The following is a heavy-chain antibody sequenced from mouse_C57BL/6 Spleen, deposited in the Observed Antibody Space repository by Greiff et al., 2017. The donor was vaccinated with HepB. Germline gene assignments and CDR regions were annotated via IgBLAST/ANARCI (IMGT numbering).Heavy chain of an antibody. D-gene: IGHD1-1*01. V-gene: IGHV1-50*01. J-gene: IGHJ2*01. CDR2: IDPSDSYT. CDR3: ARDDYYGSHYFDY. CDR1: GYTFTSYW. Sequence: VQLQQPGAELVKPGASVKLSCKASGYTFTSYWMQWVKQRPGQGLEWIGEIDPSDSYTNYNQKFKGKATLTVDTSSSTAYMQLSSLTSEDSAVYYCARDDYYGSHYFDYWGQGTTLTVSS.